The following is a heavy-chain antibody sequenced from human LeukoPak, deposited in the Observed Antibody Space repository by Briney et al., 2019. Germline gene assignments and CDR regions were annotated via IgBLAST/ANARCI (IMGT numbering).Heavy chain of an antibody. D-gene: IGHD2-8*01. CDR2: IWYDGSNK. CDR1: GFTFSSYG. J-gene: IGHJ4*02. V-gene: IGHV3-33*01. CDR3: ARAGPNYYLDY. Sequence: GGSLRLSCAASGFTFSSYGMHWVRQAPGKGLEWVAVIWYDGSNKYYADSVKGRFTISRDNSKNTLYLQMNSLRAEDTAVYYCARAGPNYYLDYWGQGTLVTVSS.